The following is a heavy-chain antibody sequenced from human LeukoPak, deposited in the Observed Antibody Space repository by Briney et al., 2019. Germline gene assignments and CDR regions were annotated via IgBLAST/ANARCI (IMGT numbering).Heavy chain of an antibody. Sequence: GGSLRLSCAASGFTFSSYWMSWVRQAPGKGLEWVSAISGSGGSTYYADSVKGRFTISRDNSKNTLYLQMNSLRAEDTAVYYCAKESVYSGSYRPPFDYWGQGTLVTVSS. D-gene: IGHD1-26*01. V-gene: IGHV3-23*01. CDR3: AKESVYSGSYRPPFDY. CDR1: GFTFSSYW. CDR2: ISGSGGST. J-gene: IGHJ4*02.